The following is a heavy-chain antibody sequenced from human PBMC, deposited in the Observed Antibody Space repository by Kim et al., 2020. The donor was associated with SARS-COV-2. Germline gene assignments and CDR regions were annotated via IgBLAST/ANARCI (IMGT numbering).Heavy chain of an antibody. CDR1: GFTFTSSA. J-gene: IGHJ4*02. V-gene: IGHV1-58*02. Sequence: SVKVSCKASGFTFTSSAMQWVRQARGQRLEWIGWIVVGSGNTNYAQKFQERVTITRDMSTSTAYMELSSLRSEDTAVYYCAAASGVPMADDFDYWGQGTLVTVSS. D-gene: IGHD3-10*01. CDR2: IVVGSGNT. CDR3: AAASGVPMADDFDY.